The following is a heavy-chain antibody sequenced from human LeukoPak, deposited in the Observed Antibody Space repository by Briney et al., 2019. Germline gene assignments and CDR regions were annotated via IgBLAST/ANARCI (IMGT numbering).Heavy chain of an antibody. CDR3: ARVRVSHWYFDL. CDR2: TIPIFGTA. V-gene: IGHV1-69*06. J-gene: IGHJ2*01. D-gene: IGHD3-10*01. CDR1: GGTFSSYA. Sequence: SVKVSCKASGGTFSSYAISWVRQAPGQGLEWMGGTIPIFGTANYAQKFQGRVTITADKSTSTAYMELSSLRSEDTAVYYCARVRVSHWYFDLWGRGTLVTVSS.